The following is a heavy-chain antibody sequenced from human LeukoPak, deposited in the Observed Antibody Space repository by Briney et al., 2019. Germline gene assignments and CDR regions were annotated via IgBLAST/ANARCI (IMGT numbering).Heavy chain of an antibody. CDR2: IYYGGST. J-gene: IGHJ6*03. CDR1: GGSISSSNYY. D-gene: IGHD2-2*01. CDR3: AGLSSTEYYYYMDV. V-gene: IGHV4-39*07. Sequence: SETLSLTCTVSGGSISSSNYYWGWIRQPPGKGLEWIGSIYYGGSTYYNPSLKSRVTISVDTSKNQFSLKLSSVTAADTAVYYCAGLSSTEYYYYMDVWGKGTTVTVSS.